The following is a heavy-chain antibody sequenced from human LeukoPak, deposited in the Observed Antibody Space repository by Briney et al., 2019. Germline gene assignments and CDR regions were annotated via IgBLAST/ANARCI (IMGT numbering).Heavy chain of an antibody. CDR3: ARDPNPGRGSDAFDI. CDR2: IYSGGST. CDR1: GFTVSSNY. J-gene: IGHJ3*02. V-gene: IGHV3-66*01. D-gene: IGHD3-10*01. Sequence: GGSLRLSCAASGFTVSSNYMGWVRQAPGKGLEWVSVIYSGGSTYYADSVKGRFTISRDNSKNTLYLQMNSLRAEDTAVYYCARDPNPGRGSDAFDIWGQGTMVTVSS.